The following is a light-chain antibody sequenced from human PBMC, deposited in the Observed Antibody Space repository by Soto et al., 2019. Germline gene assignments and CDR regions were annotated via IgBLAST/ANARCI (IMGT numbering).Light chain of an antibody. V-gene: IGKV3-20*01. CDR3: QQYGSSPVA. J-gene: IGKJ1*01. CDR2: GAS. Sequence: EIVLTQSPGTLSLSPGERATLSCRASQSISSSYLAWYQQKPGQAPRVLIYGASSRATGIPDRFSGSGSATDFTLTISSLEPEDFAVYYCQQYGSSPVAFGQGTKVEIK. CDR1: QSISSSY.